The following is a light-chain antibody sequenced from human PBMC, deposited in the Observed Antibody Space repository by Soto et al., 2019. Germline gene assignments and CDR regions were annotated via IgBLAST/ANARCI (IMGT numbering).Light chain of an antibody. CDR2: GAS. Sequence: EIVMTQSPATLSVSPGEGATLSCRASQSVSSNLAWYQQKPGQAPRLLILGASTRATGIPARFSGSGSGTEFSLTISAMQSEDLEIYYCQKYSNCLFTFGGGTKWGIK. CDR1: QSVSSN. CDR3: QKYSNCLFT. J-gene: IGKJ4*01. V-gene: IGKV3-15*01.